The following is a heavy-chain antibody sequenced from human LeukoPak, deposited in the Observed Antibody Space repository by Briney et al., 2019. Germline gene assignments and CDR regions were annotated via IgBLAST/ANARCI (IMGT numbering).Heavy chain of an antibody. D-gene: IGHD4-17*01. Sequence: SETLSLTCAVSGGSISSYDWSWIRQPAGKGLEWIGRIYTIGSTNYNPSPKSRVTMSVDPSKNQFPLKLSSVNAADTAVYYCARDSTTGTLDYWAQGTLVTVSS. V-gene: IGHV4-4*07. J-gene: IGHJ4*02. CDR1: GGSISSYD. CDR2: IYTIGST. CDR3: ARDSTTGTLDY.